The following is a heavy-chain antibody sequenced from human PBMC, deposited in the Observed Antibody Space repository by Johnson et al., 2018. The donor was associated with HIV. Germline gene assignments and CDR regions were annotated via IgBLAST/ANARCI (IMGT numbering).Heavy chain of an antibody. CDR3: ARDGESQQLPLGDALDV. V-gene: IGHV3-66*01. CDR1: GFSVSDSY. Sequence: MQLVESGGGLVQPGGSLRLSCGASGFSVSDSYMNWVRQAPGQGLEWVSVLYSGGNTYYADSVRGRFTISRDTSKNTLYLQMSSLKGEDTALYYCARDGESQQLPLGDALDVWGRGTMVIVSS. D-gene: IGHD6-13*01. CDR2: LYSGGNT. J-gene: IGHJ3*01.